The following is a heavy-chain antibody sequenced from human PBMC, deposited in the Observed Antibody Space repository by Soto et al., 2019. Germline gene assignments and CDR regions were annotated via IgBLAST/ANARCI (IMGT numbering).Heavy chain of an antibody. CDR3: ARSCPLAVAGSYYYYYMDV. D-gene: IGHD6-19*01. CDR1: SGSISSSNW. J-gene: IGHJ6*03. Sequence: SETLSLTCAVSSGSISSSNWWSWVRQPPGKGLEWIGEIYHSGSTNYNPSLKSRVTISVDKSKNQFSLKLSSVTAADTAVYYCARSCPLAVAGSYYYYYMDVWGKGTTVTVSS. CDR2: IYHSGST. V-gene: IGHV4-4*02.